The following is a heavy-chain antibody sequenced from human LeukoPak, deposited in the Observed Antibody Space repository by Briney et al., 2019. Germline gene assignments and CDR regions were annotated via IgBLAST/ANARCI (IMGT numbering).Heavy chain of an antibody. Sequence: SETLSLTCTVSGGPISSSSYYWGWIRQPPGKGLEWIGSIYYSGSTYYNPSLKSRVTISVDTSKNQLSLKLSSVTAADTAVYYCASTSSGWYYYWGQGTLVTVSS. D-gene: IGHD6-19*01. J-gene: IGHJ4*02. CDR2: IYYSGST. CDR3: ASTSSGWYYY. CDR1: GGPISSSSYY. V-gene: IGHV4-39*01.